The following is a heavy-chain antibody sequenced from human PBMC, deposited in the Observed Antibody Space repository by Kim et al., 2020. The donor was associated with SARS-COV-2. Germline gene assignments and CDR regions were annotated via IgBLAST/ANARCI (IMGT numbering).Heavy chain of an antibody. Sequence: SLKSRVTISVDTSKNQFSLKLSSVTAADTAVYYCARLVRGGAAAENWFDPWGQGTLVTVSS. D-gene: IGHD6-13*01. CDR3: ARLVRGGAAAENWFDP. J-gene: IGHJ5*02. V-gene: IGHV4-31*02.